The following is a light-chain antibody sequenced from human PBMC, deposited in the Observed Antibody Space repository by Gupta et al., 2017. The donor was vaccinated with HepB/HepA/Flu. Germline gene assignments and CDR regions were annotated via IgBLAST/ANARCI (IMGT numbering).Light chain of an antibody. Sequence: DIQMTQSPSSLSASVGDRVTITCRASQSISIYLNWYQQKPGKAPKLLIYSVSRVQSGVPSRFSGSGFGTDFTLTSSRRQPEDCATYYGQQSYIGRTFGQGTKVEIK. J-gene: IGKJ1*01. CDR1: QSISIY. CDR3: QQSYIGRT. V-gene: IGKV1-39*01. CDR2: SVS.